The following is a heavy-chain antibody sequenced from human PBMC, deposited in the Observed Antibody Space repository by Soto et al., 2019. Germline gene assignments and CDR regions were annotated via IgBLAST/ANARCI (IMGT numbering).Heavy chain of an antibody. V-gene: IGHV3-9*01. D-gene: IGHD3-16*01. CDR2: ISWNSGSI. Sequence: GGSLRLSCAASGFTFDDYAMHWVRQAPGKGLEWVSGISWNSGSIGYADSVKGRFTISRDNAKNSLYLQMNSLRAEDTALYYCAKDIFRDPSYVGGMGVWGQGTTVTVSS. CDR3: AKDIFRDPSYVGGMGV. J-gene: IGHJ6*02. CDR1: GFTFDDYA.